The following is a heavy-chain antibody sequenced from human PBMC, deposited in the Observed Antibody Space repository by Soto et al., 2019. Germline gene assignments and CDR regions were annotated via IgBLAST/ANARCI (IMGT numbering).Heavy chain of an antibody. D-gene: IGHD2-21*01. J-gene: IGHJ4*02. V-gene: IGHV4-30-4*01. CDR2: MYYSGST. Sequence: QVQLQESGPGLVKPSQTLSLTCTVSGGSISSGDYYWSWIRQPPGKGLEWIGYMYYSGSTYYNPSLKSRVTISVDTSKNQISLKLSSVTAADTAVYYCARDVTHYGGGADNWGQGTLVTVSS. CDR3: ARDVTHYGGGADN. CDR1: GGSISSGDYY.